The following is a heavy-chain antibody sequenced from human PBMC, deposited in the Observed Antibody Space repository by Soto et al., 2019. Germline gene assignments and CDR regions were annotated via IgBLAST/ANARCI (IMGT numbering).Heavy chain of an antibody. Sequence: VQLVESGGGVVQPGRSLRLSCAASGFTFSDYAMHWVRQAPGKGLEWVAVVSHDGRNTHYADSVKGRFTISRDSSKTPVSLEMTRLRAEDTADYYFAKGGRQWLVTSDFNYWGQGALVTVSS. CDR2: VSHDGRNT. V-gene: IGHV3-30*18. D-gene: IGHD6-19*01. CDR3: AKGGRQWLVTSDFNY. J-gene: IGHJ4*02. CDR1: GFTFSDYA.